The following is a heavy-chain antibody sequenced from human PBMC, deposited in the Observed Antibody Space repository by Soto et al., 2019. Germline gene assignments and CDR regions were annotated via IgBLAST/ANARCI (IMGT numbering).Heavy chain of an antibody. Sequence: SETLSLTCAVYGGSFSDYSWGWILQPPGNGLEWIGEINHTGYTNYNPSLKSRVTISVDTSKSQFSLNLSSVTAADTAVFYCARGAYSPDAFDIWGQGTLVTVSS. V-gene: IGHV4-34*01. CDR3: ARGAYSPDAFDI. J-gene: IGHJ3*02. D-gene: IGHD4-4*01. CDR1: GGSFSDYS. CDR2: INHTGYT.